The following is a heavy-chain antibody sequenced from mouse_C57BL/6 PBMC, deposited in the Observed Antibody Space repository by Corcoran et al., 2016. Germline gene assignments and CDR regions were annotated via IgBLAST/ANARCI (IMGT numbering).Heavy chain of an antibody. V-gene: IGHV1-26*01. J-gene: IGHJ4*01. Sequence: EVQLQQSGPELVKPGASVKISCKASGYTFTDYYMNWVKQSHGKSLEWIGDINPNNGGTSYNQKFKGKATLTVDKSSSTAYMELRLLTSENSAVYYCASVIYYYPSSYSFYVLHLWGQGPSVTVSS. CDR3: ASVIYYYPSSYSFYVLHL. CDR2: INPNNGGT. D-gene: IGHD1-1*01. CDR1: GYTFTDYY.